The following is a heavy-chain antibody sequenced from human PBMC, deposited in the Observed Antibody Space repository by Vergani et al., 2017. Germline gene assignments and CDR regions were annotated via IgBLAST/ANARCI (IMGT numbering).Heavy chain of an antibody. J-gene: IGHJ3*02. CDR2: ISSNGGST. Sequence: EVQLVESGGGLVQPGGSLRLSCSASGFTFSSYAMHWVRQAPGKGLEYVSAISSNGGSTYYADSVKGRFTISRDNSKNTLYLQMSSLRAEDTAVYYCVKDQTYXDFWSGYYPGEGLDAFDIWGQGTMVTVSS. CDR3: VKDQTYXDFWSGYYPGEGLDAFDI. V-gene: IGHV3-64D*06. CDR1: GFTFSSYA. D-gene: IGHD3-3*01.